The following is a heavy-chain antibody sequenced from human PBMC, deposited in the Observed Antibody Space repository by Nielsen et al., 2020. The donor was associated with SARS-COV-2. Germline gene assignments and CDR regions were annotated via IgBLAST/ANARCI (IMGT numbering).Heavy chain of an antibody. Sequence: SETLSLTCTVSGDSISSYYWSWIRQPPGKGLEWIGYIYYSGSTNYNPSLKSRVTISVDTSKNQFSLKLSSVTAADTAVYYCARGGSSSWYDPDDYYYYYGMDVWGQGTTVTVSS. CDR1: GDSISSYY. CDR2: IYYSGST. CDR3: ARGGSSSWYDPDDYYYYYGMDV. V-gene: IGHV4-59*01. J-gene: IGHJ6*02. D-gene: IGHD6-13*01.